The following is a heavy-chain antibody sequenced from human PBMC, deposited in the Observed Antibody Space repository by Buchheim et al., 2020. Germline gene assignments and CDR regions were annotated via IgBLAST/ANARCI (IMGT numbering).Heavy chain of an antibody. CDR3: ARGSGLNYYDTSGYYSWFDP. V-gene: IGHV4-30-4*01. CDR2: IYYSGST. J-gene: IGHJ5*02. D-gene: IGHD3-22*01. CDR1: GGSISSGDYY. Sequence: QVQLQESGPGLVKPSQTLSLTCTVSGGSISSGDYYWSWIRQPPGKGLEWIGYIYYSGSTYYNPSLKSRVTIPVDTSKNQFSLKLSSVTAADTAVYYCARGSGLNYYDTSGYYSWFDPWGQGTL.